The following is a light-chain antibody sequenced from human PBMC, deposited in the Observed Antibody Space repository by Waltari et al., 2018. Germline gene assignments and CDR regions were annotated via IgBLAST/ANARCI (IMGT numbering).Light chain of an antibody. V-gene: IGLV1-47*01. J-gene: IGLJ1*01. CDR1: LPNIGANF. CDR2: RND. Sequence: QSVLTQPPSASGTPGQSVTISCSGSLPNIGANFAYWYQQVPGTAPKILIYRNDQRPSGVPDRFSASKSGTSASLAISGLRSEDEADYFCAAWDDSLSGHFVFGTGTKVIV. CDR3: AAWDDSLSGHFV.